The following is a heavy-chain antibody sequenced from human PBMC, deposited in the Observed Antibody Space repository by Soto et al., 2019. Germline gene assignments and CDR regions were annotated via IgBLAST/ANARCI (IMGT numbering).Heavy chain of an antibody. CDR3: ARGPLIAVENWFDP. Sequence: GGSLRLSCAASGFTFSSYSMNWVRQAPGKGLEWVSSISSSSSYIYYADSVKGRFTISRDNAKNSLYLQMNSLRTEDTAVYYCARGPLIAVENWFDPWGQGTLVTVSS. CDR2: ISSSSSYI. V-gene: IGHV3-21*01. D-gene: IGHD6-19*01. J-gene: IGHJ5*02. CDR1: GFTFSSYS.